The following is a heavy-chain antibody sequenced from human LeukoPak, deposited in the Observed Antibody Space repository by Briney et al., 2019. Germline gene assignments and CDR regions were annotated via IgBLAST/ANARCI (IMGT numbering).Heavy chain of an antibody. CDR2: INHSGGT. Sequence: TPSETLSLTCTVSGGSISSYYWSWIRQPPGKGLEWIGEINHSGGTNYNPSLKSRVTISVDTSKNQFSLKLSSVTAADTAVYYCARGIPVGTQWLIHRRWFDPWGQGTLVTVSS. CDR3: ARGIPVGTQWLIHRRWFDP. CDR1: GGSISSYY. V-gene: IGHV4-34*01. D-gene: IGHD6-19*01. J-gene: IGHJ5*02.